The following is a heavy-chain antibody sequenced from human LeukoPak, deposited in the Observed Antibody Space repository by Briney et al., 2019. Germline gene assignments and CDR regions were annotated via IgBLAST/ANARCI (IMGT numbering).Heavy chain of an antibody. J-gene: IGHJ4*02. Sequence: ASVKVSCKASGYSFSTYTMNWVRQAPGQRLEWMGWINAGNGNTKYSQKFQGRVTITRDTSASTAYMEMRRLRSEDTAVYYCAREIDRDDYNRFFDYWGRGTLVTVSS. CDR3: AREIDRDDYNRFFDY. CDR2: INAGNGNT. V-gene: IGHV1-3*01. D-gene: IGHD5-24*01. CDR1: GYSFSTYT.